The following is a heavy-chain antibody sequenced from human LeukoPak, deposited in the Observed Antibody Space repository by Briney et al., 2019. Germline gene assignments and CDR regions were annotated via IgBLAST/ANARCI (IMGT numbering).Heavy chain of an antibody. D-gene: IGHD2-15*01. CDR3: ARGVGYCSGGSCLRPRFDP. J-gene: IGHJ5*02. CDR2: IYYSGST. CDR1: GDSISSSSYY. Sequence: SETLSLTCTVSGDSISSSSYYWGWIRQPPGKGLEWIGSIYYSGSTYYNPSLKSRVTISVDTSKNQFSPKLSSVTAADTAVYYCARGVGYCSGGSCLRPRFDPWGQGTLVTVSS. V-gene: IGHV4-39*07.